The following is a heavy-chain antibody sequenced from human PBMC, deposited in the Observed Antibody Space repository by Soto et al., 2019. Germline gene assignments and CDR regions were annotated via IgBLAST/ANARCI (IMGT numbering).Heavy chain of an antibody. CDR2: IYYSGST. CDR3: ARLNSSGFSDY. V-gene: IGHV4-59*08. Sequence: SETLSLTCTVSGGSISSYYWSWIRQPPGKGLEWIGYIYYSGSTNYNPSLKSRVTISVDTSKNQFSLKLSSVTAVDTAVYYCARLNSSGFSDYWGQGTLVTVSS. D-gene: IGHD6-19*01. CDR1: GGSISSYY. J-gene: IGHJ4*02.